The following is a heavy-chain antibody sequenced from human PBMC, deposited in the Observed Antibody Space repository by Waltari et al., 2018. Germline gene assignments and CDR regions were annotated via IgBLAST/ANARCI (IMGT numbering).Heavy chain of an antibody. J-gene: IGHJ4*02. CDR3: ASGYYDSSGPPRGYFDY. V-gene: IGHV1-69*10. Sequence: QVQLVQSGAEVKKPGSSVKVSCKASGGTFSRYAISWVRQAPGQGLEWMGGIIPILGIANYAQKFQGRVTITADKSTSTAYMELSSLRSEDTAVYYCASGYYDSSGPPRGYFDYWGQGTLVTVSS. CDR1: GGTFSRYA. CDR2: IIPILGIA. D-gene: IGHD3-22*01.